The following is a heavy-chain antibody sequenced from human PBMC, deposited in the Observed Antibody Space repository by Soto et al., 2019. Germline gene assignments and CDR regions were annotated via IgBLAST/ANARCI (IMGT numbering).Heavy chain of an antibody. J-gene: IGHJ4*02. CDR1: GGSISSGDYY. Sequence: LSLTCTVSGGSISSGDYYWSWIRQPPGKGLEWIGYIYYSGSTYYNPSLKSRVTISVDTSKNQFSLKLSSVTAADTAVYYCARGEMATIFDYWGQGTLVTVSS. CDR2: IYYSGST. V-gene: IGHV4-30-4*01. D-gene: IGHD5-12*01. CDR3: ARGEMATIFDY.